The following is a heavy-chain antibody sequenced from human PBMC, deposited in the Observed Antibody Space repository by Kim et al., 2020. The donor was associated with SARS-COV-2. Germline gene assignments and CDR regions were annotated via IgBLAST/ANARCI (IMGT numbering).Heavy chain of an antibody. CDR3: ARGNNWNPFDY. D-gene: IGHD1-1*01. CDR2: INHSGST. V-gene: IGHV4-34*01. J-gene: IGHJ4*02. CDR1: GGSFSGYY. Sequence: SETLSLTCAVYGGSFSGYYWSWIRQPPGKGLEWIGEINHSGSTNYNPSLKSRVTISVDTSKNQFSLKLSSVTAADTAVYYCARGNNWNPFDYWGQGTLVTVSS.